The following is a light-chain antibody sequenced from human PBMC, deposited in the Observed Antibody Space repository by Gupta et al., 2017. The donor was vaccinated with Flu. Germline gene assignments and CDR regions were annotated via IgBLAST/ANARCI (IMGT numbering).Light chain of an antibody. CDR3: CSYAGDNTWV. CDR2: DVS. V-gene: IGLV2-23*02. Sequence: SITISCTGTSRDVGSYSLVSWYQPDPGTAHKVIIYDVSERPSGIASRFSGSKSGRTASLTISVLQAEDEAQYFCCSYAGDNTWVFGGGTKLTVL. CDR1: SRDVGSYSL. J-gene: IGLJ3*02.